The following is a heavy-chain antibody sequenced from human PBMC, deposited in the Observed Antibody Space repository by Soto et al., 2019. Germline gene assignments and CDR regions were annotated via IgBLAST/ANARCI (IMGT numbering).Heavy chain of an antibody. CDR1: GGSISSGGYY. J-gene: IGHJ4*02. D-gene: IGHD3-3*01. CDR3: ARAPKKYDFWSGYYSSLGPNFDY. CDR2: IYYSGST. Sequence: QVQLQESGPGLVKPSQTLSLTCTVSGGSISSGGYYWSWIRQHPGKGLEWIGYIYYSGSTYYNPSLKSRVTISVDTSKNQFSLKLSSVTAADTAVYYCARAPKKYDFWSGYYSSLGPNFDYWGQGTLVTVSS. V-gene: IGHV4-31*03.